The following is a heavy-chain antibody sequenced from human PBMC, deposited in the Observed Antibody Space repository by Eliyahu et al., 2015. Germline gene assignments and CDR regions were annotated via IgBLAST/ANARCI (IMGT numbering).Heavy chain of an antibody. CDR3: AKGGARSLDY. V-gene: IGHV3-74*01. D-gene: IGHD1-26*01. J-gene: IGHJ4*02. CDR1: GFTFSNYW. CDR2: TNTXGSSP. Sequence: EVQLVESGGGLVQPGGSXRLSCAAXGFTFSNYWMHWVXQAPGKGLVWVSRTNTXGSSPSYADSVKGRFTISRDNAKNTLYLQMNSLRADDTAVYYCAKGGARSLDYWGQGTLVTVSS.